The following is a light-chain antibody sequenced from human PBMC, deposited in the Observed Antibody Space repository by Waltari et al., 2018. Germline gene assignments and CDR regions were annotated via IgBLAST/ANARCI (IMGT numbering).Light chain of an antibody. CDR3: QQYNTYPFT. CDR2: MAS. Sequence: DIQMTQSPSTLSASIGDRVTLTCRASQTISNWLPWYQQIPGKAPKLLNYMASSLETGVPSRFRGSGSGTEFTLTISSLQPGDFATYYCQQYNTYPFTFGLGTKLESK. J-gene: IGKJ2*01. CDR1: QTISNW. V-gene: IGKV1-5*03.